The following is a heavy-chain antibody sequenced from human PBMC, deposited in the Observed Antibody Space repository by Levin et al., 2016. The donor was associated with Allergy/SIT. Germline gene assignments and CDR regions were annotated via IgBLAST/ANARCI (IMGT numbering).Heavy chain of an antibody. Sequence: GESLKISCAASGFTFSSYEMNWVRQAPGKGLEWVSYISSSGSTIYYADSVKGRFTISRDNAKNSLYLQMNSLRAEDTAVYYCARVGGYSYGTKDYGMDVWGQGTTVTVSS. CDR3: ARVGGYSYGTKDYGMDV. D-gene: IGHD5-18*01. V-gene: IGHV3-48*03. CDR1: GFTFSSYE. CDR2: ISSSGSTI. J-gene: IGHJ6*02.